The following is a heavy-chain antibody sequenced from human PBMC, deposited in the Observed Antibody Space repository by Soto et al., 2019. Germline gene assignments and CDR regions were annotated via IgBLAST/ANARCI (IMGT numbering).Heavy chain of an antibody. CDR1: GFSFDGYA. Sequence: SLRLSCAASGFSFDGYAMNWVGQPPGKGLEWVSGISWNSGNIDYADSVKGRFTISRDNAKNSLYLQMNSLRAEDTALYYCVKASTYSSSQGWFDPWGQGTMVTVSS. CDR2: ISWNSGNI. CDR3: VKASTYSSSQGWFDP. J-gene: IGHJ5*02. D-gene: IGHD6-6*01. V-gene: IGHV3-9*01.